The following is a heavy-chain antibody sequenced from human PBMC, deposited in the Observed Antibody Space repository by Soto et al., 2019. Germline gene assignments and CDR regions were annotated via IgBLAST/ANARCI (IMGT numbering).Heavy chain of an antibody. Sequence: SETLSLTCTVSGGSISSYYWSWIRQPPGKGLEWIGYIYYSGSTNYNPSLKSRVTISVDTSKNQFSLKLSSVTAADTAVYYCARVKPPTYYHYFMDFWGEGSTVIVSS. CDR1: GGSISSYY. CDR3: ARVKPPTYYHYFMDF. D-gene: IGHD4-17*01. V-gene: IGHV4-59*01. J-gene: IGHJ6*03. CDR2: IYYSGST.